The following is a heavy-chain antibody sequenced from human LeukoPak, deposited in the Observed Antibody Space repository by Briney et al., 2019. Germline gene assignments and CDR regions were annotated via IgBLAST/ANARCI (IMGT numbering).Heavy chain of an antibody. CDR2: ISSSSSYI. CDR3: ARGLALDAFDI. V-gene: IGHV3-21*01. J-gene: IGHJ3*02. Sequence: GGSLRLSCAASGFTFSSYAMSWVRQAPGKGLEWVSSISSSSSYIYYADSVKGRFTISRDNAKNSLYLQMNSLRAEDTAVYYCARGLALDAFDIWGQGTMVTVSS. CDR1: GFTFSSYA. D-gene: IGHD6-19*01.